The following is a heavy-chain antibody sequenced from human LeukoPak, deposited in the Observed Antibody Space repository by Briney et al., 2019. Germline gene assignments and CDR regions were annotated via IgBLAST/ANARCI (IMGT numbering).Heavy chain of an antibody. CDR3: ARRLSFMGTIAALHDYFYMDV. V-gene: IGHV5-51*01. CDR1: AYNFATYW. CDR2: IYPDDSDT. J-gene: IGHJ6*03. D-gene: IGHD6-6*01. Sequence: GESLKISCKASAYNFATYWIGWVRQMSGKGLEWMGIIYPDDSDTKYSPSFQGQVTISADKSISTAYLQWNSLEASDTAIYYCARRLSFMGTIAALHDYFYMDVWGKGTTVTVSS.